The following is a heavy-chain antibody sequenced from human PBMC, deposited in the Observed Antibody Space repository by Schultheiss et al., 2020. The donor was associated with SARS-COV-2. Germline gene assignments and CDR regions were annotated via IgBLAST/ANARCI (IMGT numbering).Heavy chain of an antibody. CDR3: ARALYSSSPYYYYYGMDV. CDR1: GFTFSSYD. Sequence: GESLKISCAASGFTFSSYDMHWVRQATGKGLEWVSAIGTAGDTYYPGSVKGRFTISRENAKNSLYLQMNSLRAGDTAVYYCARALYSSSPYYYYYGMDVWGQGTTVTVSS. V-gene: IGHV3-13*04. CDR2: IGTAGDT. J-gene: IGHJ6*02. D-gene: IGHD6-6*01.